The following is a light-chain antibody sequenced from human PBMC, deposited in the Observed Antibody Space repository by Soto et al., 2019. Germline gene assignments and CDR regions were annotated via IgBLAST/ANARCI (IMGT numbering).Light chain of an antibody. Sequence: MTQSPATLSVSPGERATLSCRASENIYTNLAWYQQKPGKAPKLLIYAASSLQSGVPSRFSGSGSGTDFTLTISSLQPEDFATYYCQQSYSTPWTFGQGTKVDIK. J-gene: IGKJ1*01. V-gene: IGKV1-39*01. CDR2: AAS. CDR3: QQSYSTPWT. CDR1: ENIYTN.